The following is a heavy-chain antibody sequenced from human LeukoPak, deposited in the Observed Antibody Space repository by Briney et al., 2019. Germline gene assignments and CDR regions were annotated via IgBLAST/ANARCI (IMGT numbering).Heavy chain of an antibody. Sequence: GGSLRLSCAASGFTVSSSEMSWVRQAPGKGLEWVSVIYSGGSTYYADSVKGRFTTSRDNSKNTLYLQMNSLRAEDTAVYYCARDLGTDFDYWGQGTLVTVSS. D-gene: IGHD1-1*01. CDR3: ARDLGTDFDY. J-gene: IGHJ4*02. V-gene: IGHV3-53*01. CDR2: IYSGGST. CDR1: GFTVSSSE.